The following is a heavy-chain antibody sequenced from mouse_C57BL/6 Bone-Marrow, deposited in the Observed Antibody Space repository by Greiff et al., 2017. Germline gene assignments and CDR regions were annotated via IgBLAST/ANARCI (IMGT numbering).Heavy chain of an antibody. CDR2: INPNNGGT. J-gene: IGHJ2*01. V-gene: IGHV1-26*01. CDR1: GYTFTDYY. Sequence: VQLQQSGPELVKPGASVKISCKASGYTFTDYYMNWVKQSHGKSLEWIGDINPNNGGTSYNQKFKGKATLTVDKSSSTAYMELRSLTSEDSAVYYCARSAQFYFDYWGQGTTLTVSS. CDR3: ARSAQFYFDY.